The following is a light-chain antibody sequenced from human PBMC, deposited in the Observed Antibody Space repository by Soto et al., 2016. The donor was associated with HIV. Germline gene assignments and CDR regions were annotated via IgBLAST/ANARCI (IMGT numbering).Light chain of an antibody. J-gene: IGLJ1*01. CDR1: TLPKQY. CDR2: QDT. Sequence: SYELTQPPSVSVSPGQTARITCSGDTLPKQYAFWYQQKPGQAPVLLIYQDTERPSWIPERFSGSSSGTTAMLTISGVQAEDEADYYCQSADSSGTYVFGTGTKVTVL. V-gene: IGLV3-25*03. CDR3: QSADSSGTYV.